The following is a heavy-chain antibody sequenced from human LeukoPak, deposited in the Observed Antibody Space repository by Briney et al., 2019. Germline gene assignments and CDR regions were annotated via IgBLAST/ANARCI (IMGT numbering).Heavy chain of an antibody. D-gene: IGHD6-19*01. CDR3: ARGDSGYYDY. CDR1: GGSISSGGYY. V-gene: IGHV4-31*03. J-gene: IGHJ4*02. CDR2: IYYSGST. Sequence: LQTLSLTCTVSGGSISSGGYYWSWIRQHPGKGLEWIGYIYYSGSTYYNPSLKSRVTISVDTSKNQFSLKLSSVTAADTAVYYCARGDSGYYDYWGQGTLVTVSS.